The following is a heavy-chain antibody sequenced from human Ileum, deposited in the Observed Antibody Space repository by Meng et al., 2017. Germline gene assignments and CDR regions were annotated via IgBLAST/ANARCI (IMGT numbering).Heavy chain of an antibody. CDR2: IYLAGSP. CDR3: VRHGGKYFDS. J-gene: IGHJ4*02. Sequence: QGRLREAGPGRVEPPGPLSLPSTVSGGSISSSFYWSWVRQSPGKGLEWIGQIYLAGSPNYNPSLESRVTISVDKSKNQFSLRLTSVTAADTAIFYCVRHGGKYFDSWGQGTLVTVSS. D-gene: IGHD2-15*01. V-gene: IGHV4-4*03. CDR1: GGSISSSFY.